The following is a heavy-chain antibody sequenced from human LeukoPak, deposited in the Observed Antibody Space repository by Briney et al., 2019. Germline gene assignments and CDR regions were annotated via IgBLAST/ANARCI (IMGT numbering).Heavy chain of an antibody. CDR3: ARYRPVDYFYYGLDV. V-gene: IGHV4-59*08. CDR2: VSYMRTT. J-gene: IGHJ6*02. Sequence: PGGSLRLSCAASGFTFSSYWMSWVRQPPGKGLEWIGYVSYMRTTNYNPSLKSRVTISIDTSGKQFSLKLSSATAADTALYYCARYRPVDYFYYGLDVWGQGTTVTVSS. CDR1: GFTFSSYW.